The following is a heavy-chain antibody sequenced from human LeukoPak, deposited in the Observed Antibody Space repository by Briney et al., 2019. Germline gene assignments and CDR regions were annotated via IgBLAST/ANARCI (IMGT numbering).Heavy chain of an antibody. CDR2: INHSGST. J-gene: IGHJ4*02. CDR3: AILGPTNFDY. CDR1: GGSFSGYY. Sequence: SETLSLTCAVYGGSFSGYYWSWIRQPPGKGLEWIGEINHSGSTNYNPSLKSRVTISVDTSKDQFSLKLSSVTAADTAVYYCAILGPTNFDYWGQGTLVTVSS. V-gene: IGHV4-34*01. D-gene: IGHD2-2*01.